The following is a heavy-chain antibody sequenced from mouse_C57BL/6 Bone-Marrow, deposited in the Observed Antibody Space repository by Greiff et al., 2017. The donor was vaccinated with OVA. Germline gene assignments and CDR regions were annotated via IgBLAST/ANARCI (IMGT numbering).Heavy chain of an antibody. V-gene: IGHV1-59*01. Sequence: QVQLQQPGAELVRPGTSVKLSCKASGYTFTSYWMHWVKQRPGQGLEWIGVIDPSDSYTNYNQKFKGKATLTVDTSSSTAYMQISSLTSEDSAVYYCARRGTVYWGQGTLVTVSA. CDR3: ARRGTVY. CDR1: GYTFTSYW. D-gene: IGHD1-1*01. J-gene: IGHJ3*01. CDR2: IDPSDSYT.